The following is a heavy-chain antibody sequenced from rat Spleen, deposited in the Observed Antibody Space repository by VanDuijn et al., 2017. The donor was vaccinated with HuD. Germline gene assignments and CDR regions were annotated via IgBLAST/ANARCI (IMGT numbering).Heavy chain of an antibody. D-gene: IGHD2-2*01. CDR2: IWAGGGT. CDR3: TRGGYY. V-gene: IGHV2-13*01. Sequence: QVQLKESGPGLVQPSQTLSLTCTVSGFSLSTYHVSWVRQPPGESLVWMGTIWAGGGTNYNSAVQSRLSISRDTSKSQVFLKMNSLQTEDTAMYFCTRGGYYWGQGVMVTVSS. CDR1: GFSLSTYH. J-gene: IGHJ2*01.